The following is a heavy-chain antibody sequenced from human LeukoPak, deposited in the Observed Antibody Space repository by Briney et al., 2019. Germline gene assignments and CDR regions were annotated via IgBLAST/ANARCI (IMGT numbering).Heavy chain of an antibody. CDR3: AKGAQQLVYWVDY. CDR2: ISGSGGST. J-gene: IGHJ4*02. Sequence: GGSLRLSCAASRFTFNNYAMSWVRQAPGKGLEWVSVISGSGGSTYYADSVKGRFTISRDNSKDTLYLQMNSLRAEDTAVYYCAKGAQQLVYWVDYWGQGTLVTVSS. D-gene: IGHD6-13*01. CDR1: RFTFNNYA. V-gene: IGHV3-23*01.